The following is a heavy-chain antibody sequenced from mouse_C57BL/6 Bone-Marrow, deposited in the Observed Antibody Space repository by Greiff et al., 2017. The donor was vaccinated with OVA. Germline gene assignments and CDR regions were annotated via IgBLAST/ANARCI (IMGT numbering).Heavy chain of an antibody. V-gene: IGHV1-69*01. CDR1: GYTFTSYW. J-gene: IGHJ1*03. Sequence: VQLQQSGAEFVMPGASVKLSCKASGYTFTSYWMHWVKQRPGQGLEWIGEIDPSDSYTNYNQKFKGKSTLTVDKSSSTAYMQLSSLTSEDSAVYYCARLLVLLRYFDVWGTGTTVTVSS. CDR3: ARLLVLLRYFDV. D-gene: IGHD1-1*01. CDR2: IDPSDSYT.